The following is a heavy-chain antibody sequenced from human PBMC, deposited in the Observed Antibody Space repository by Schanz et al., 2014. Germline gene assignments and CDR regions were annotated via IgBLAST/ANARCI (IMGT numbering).Heavy chain of an antibody. V-gene: IGHV4-61*02. CDR2: VYTSGST. Sequence: QVQLQESGPGLVKPSQTLSLTCSVSGGSISSGSYYWNWIRQPAGKGLEWIGRVYTSGSTNYNPSLKSRVTITQDTTKNQFSRPRSSVAAADTAVYYCARDRGHGDLPGDIWGQGTMVTVSS. D-gene: IGHD4-17*01. J-gene: IGHJ3*02. CDR3: ARDRGHGDLPGDI. CDR1: GGSISSGSYY.